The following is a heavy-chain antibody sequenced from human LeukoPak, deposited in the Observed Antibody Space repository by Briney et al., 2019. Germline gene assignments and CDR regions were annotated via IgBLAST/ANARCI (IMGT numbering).Heavy chain of an antibody. J-gene: IGHJ3*02. Sequence: PGGSLRLSCAASGFTFSSYSMNWVRQAPGKGLEWVSYISSSSSTIYYADSVKGRFTISRDNAKNSLYLQMNSLRAEDTAMYYCARERGYDFWSGYYSRAPNAFDIWGQGTMVTVSS. CDR2: ISSSSSTI. V-gene: IGHV3-48*01. CDR3: ARERGYDFWSGYYSRAPNAFDI. D-gene: IGHD3-3*01. CDR1: GFTFSSYS.